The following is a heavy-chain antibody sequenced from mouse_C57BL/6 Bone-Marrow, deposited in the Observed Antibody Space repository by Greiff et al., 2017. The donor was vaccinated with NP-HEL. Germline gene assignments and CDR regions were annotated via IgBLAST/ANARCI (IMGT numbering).Heavy chain of an antibody. CDR1: GFSLSTFGMG. Sequence: QVTLKVCGPGILQPSQTLSLTCSFSGFSLSTFGMGVGWIRQPSGKGLEWLAHIWWDDDKYYNPALKSRLTISKDTSKNQVFLKIANVDTADTATYYCARDPPYGSSSPYNFDYWGQGTTLTVSS. V-gene: IGHV8-8*01. CDR2: IWWDDDK. J-gene: IGHJ2*01. CDR3: ARDPPYGSSSPYNFDY. D-gene: IGHD1-1*01.